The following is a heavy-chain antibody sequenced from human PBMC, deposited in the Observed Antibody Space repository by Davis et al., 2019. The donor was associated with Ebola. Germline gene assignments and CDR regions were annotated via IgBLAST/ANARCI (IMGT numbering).Heavy chain of an antibody. CDR1: GFTFSSYW. CDR2: IHSDGSNT. D-gene: IGHD6-13*01. J-gene: IGHJ6*02. CDR3: ARDQDSSSWYSYYYGMDV. Sequence: GESLKISCAASGFTFSSYWMHWVRQAPGKGLVWVSRIHSDGSNTNYADSVKGRFTISRDNSKNTLYLQMNSLRAEDTAVYYCARDQDSSSWYSYYYGMDVWGQGTTVTVSS. V-gene: IGHV3-74*01.